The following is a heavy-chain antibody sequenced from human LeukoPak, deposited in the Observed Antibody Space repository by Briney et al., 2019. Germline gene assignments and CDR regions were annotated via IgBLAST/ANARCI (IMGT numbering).Heavy chain of an antibody. CDR1: GFTFSSYA. D-gene: IGHD7-27*01. Sequence: GGSLRLSCAASGFTFSSYAMHWVRQAPGKGLEWVAVISYNGSNKYYADSVKGRFTISRDNSKNTLYLQMNSLRAEDTAVYYCARDSGDRPRAVGYYFDYWGQGTLVTVSS. CDR2: ISYNGSNK. V-gene: IGHV3-30-3*01. CDR3: ARDSGDRPRAVGYYFDY. J-gene: IGHJ4*02.